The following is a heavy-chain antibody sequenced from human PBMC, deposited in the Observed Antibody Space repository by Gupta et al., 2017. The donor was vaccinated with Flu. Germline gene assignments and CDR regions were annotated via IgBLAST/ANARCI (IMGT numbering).Heavy chain of an antibody. D-gene: IGHD2-8*01. CDR3: VASAKLMY. V-gene: IGHV3-11*01. Sequence: QVQVVESGGDLVNPGGSLSLSCAASGLRFGDYYMSWVRQAPGKGLEWIAYISGAGDIIKYAESVEGRFTISRDNAKKSLHLQMNNLRADDTALYFCVASAKLMYWGQGTPVIVSS. J-gene: IGHJ4*02. CDR1: GLRFGDYY. CDR2: ISGAGDII.